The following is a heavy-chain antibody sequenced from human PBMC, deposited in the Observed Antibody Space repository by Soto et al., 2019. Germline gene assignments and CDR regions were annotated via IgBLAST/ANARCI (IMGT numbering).Heavy chain of an antibody. J-gene: IGHJ4*02. D-gene: IGHD1-1*01. CDR2: ISGSGSNT. CDR3: AKEGTPVPYFDH. Sequence: GGSLRLSCAASGFTFSSYAMSWVRQAPGKRLEWVSAISGSGSNTYYADSVKGRFSISRDNSKNTLYLQLNSLRAEDTAVFYCAKEGTPVPYFDHWGQGTPVTVSS. V-gene: IGHV3-23*01. CDR1: GFTFSSYA.